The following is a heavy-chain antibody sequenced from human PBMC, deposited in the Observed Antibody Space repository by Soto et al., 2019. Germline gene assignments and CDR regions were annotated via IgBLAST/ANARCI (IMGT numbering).Heavy chain of an antibody. Sequence: TLSLTCTVSGGSISSYYWSWIRQPPGKGLEWIGYIYYSGSTNYNPSLKSRVTISVDTSKNQFSLKLSSVTAADTAVYYCARDQMLIAAAGQYYYYGMDVWGQGTTVTVSS. D-gene: IGHD6-13*01. V-gene: IGHV4-59*01. CDR1: GGSISSYY. J-gene: IGHJ6*02. CDR2: IYYSGST. CDR3: ARDQMLIAAAGQYYYYGMDV.